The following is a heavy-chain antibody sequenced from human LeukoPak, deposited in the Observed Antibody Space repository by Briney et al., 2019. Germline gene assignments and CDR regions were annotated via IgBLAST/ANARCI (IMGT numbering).Heavy chain of an antibody. V-gene: IGHV4-4*07. Sequence: KSSETLSLTCTVSGGSISSYYWGWIRQPAGKGLEWIGRIYTSGSTNYNPSLKSRVTMSVDTSKNQFSLKLSSVTAADTAVYYCARRRVTDSRDAFDIWGQGTMVTVSS. D-gene: IGHD3-22*01. CDR1: GGSISSYY. CDR2: IYTSGST. CDR3: ARRRVTDSRDAFDI. J-gene: IGHJ3*02.